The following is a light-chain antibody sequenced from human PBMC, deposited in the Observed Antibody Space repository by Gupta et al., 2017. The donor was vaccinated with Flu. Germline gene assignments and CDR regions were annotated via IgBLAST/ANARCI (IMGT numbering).Light chain of an antibody. V-gene: IGKV4-1*01. CDR1: QSVLYSSNNKNY. CDR2: WAS. CDR3: QQYYNTPLT. J-gene: IGKJ4*01. Sequence: DIVMTQSPDSLAVSLGERATINCKSSQSVLYSSNNKNYLAWYQQKVGQPPKLLIYWASTRESGVPDRFSGSGSGTDFTLAIDTLQAEDVAVYYCQQYYNTPLTFGGGTKVGI.